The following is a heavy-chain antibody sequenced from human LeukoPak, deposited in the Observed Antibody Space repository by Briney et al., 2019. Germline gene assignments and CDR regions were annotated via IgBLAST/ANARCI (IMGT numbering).Heavy chain of an antibody. CDR1: GFTFSSYW. CDR2: IKQDGSEK. V-gene: IGHV3-7*01. Sequence: GGSLRLSCAASGFTFSSYWMSWVRQAPGKGLEWVANIKQDGSEKYYVDSVKGRFTISRDNSKNTLYLQMNSPRAEDTAVYYCAKGDFVVVPAAPDYWGQGTLVTVSS. J-gene: IGHJ4*02. CDR3: AKGDFVVVPAAPDY. D-gene: IGHD2-2*01.